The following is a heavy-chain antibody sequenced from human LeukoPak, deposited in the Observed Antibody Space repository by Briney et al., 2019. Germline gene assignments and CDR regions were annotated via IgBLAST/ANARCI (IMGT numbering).Heavy chain of an antibody. J-gene: IGHJ4*02. V-gene: IGHV3-21*01. CDR3: AKVAYSSGQVDY. D-gene: IGHD6-19*01. CDR2: ISTGSSYI. Sequence: PGGSLRLSCAASGFTFSHYSMNWVRQAPGKGLEWVSSISTGSSYIHYADSVKGRFTISRDNAKNSLYLQMNSLRAEDTAVYYCAKVAYSSGQVDYWGQGTLVTVSS. CDR1: GFTFSHYS.